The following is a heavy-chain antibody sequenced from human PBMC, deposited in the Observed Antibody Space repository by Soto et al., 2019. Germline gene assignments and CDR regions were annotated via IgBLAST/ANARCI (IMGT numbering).Heavy chain of an antibody. Sequence: SQTLSLTCAISGDSVSSNSAALNWIRQSPSRGLEWLGRTYYRSKWYNDYAVSVKSRITINPDTSKNQFSLQLNSVTPEDTAVYYCARGPGGRKADYYYGMDVWGQGTTVTSP. J-gene: IGHJ6*02. CDR2: TYYRSKWYN. V-gene: IGHV6-1*01. D-gene: IGHD2-15*01. CDR1: GDSVSSNSAA. CDR3: ARGPGGRKADYYYGMDV.